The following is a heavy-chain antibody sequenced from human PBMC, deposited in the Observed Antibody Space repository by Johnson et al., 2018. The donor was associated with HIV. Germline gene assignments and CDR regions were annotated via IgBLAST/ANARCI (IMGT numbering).Heavy chain of an antibody. CDR3: ARDRGAIAAAVNDAFDI. Sequence: VQLVESGGGLVQPGRSLRLSCAASGFTFDDYGMSWVRQAPGKGLEWVSGINWNGASTGYPDSVKGRFTISRDNAKNSLYLQMNSLRAEDTALYYCARDRGAIAAAVNDAFDIWGQGTMVTVSS. V-gene: IGHV3-20*04. D-gene: IGHD6-13*01. CDR1: GFTFDDYG. J-gene: IGHJ3*02. CDR2: INWNGAST.